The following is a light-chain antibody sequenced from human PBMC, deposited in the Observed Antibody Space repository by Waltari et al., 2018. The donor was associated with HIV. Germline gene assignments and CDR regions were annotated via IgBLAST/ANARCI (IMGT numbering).Light chain of an antibody. V-gene: IGLV3-1*01. J-gene: IGLJ2*01. CDR1: KLVKKY. Sequence: SYELTQPPSVSVSPGQTASITCFGDKLVKKYTYWYQQKAGQSPVLVIYQDNKRPSGIPERFSGSNSGNTATLSISGTQAMDEADYYCQAWDSDTALFGGGTELTVL. CDR3: QAWDSDTAL. CDR2: QDN.